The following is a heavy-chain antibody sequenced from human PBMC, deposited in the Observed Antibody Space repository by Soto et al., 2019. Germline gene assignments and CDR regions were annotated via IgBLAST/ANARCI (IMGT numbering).Heavy chain of an antibody. CDR3: SKDSINWDFWSGPVY. CDR1: GFTFSSYG. Sequence: QVQLVESGGGVVQPGRSLRLSCAASGFTFSSYGMHWVRQAPGKGLEWVAVISYDGSNKYYADSVKGRFTISRDNSKNTLYLQMNSLRAEDTAVYYCSKDSINWDFWSGPVYWGQGTLVTVSS. D-gene: IGHD3-3*01. CDR2: ISYDGSNK. J-gene: IGHJ4*02. V-gene: IGHV3-30*18.